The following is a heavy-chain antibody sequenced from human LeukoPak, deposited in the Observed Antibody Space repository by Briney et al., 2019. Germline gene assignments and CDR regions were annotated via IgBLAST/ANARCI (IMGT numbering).Heavy chain of an antibody. V-gene: IGHV4-59*01. CDR1: GFSITTYY. D-gene: IGHD1-26*01. J-gene: IGHJ4*02. CDR3: ARDISEVGESHYFDY. Sequence: SETLSLTCSVSGFSITTYYWSWIRQSPGNGLEWIGQIHSSGSTTYNPSLKSRVTISVDTSKNQFSLHLSSVTAADTAVYYCARDISEVGESHYFDYWGQGTLVTVTS. CDR2: IHSSGST.